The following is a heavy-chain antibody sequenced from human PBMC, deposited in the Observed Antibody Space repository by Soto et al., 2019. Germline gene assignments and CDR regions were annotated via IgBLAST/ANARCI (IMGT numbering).Heavy chain of an antibody. Sequence: EVQLVESGGGLVQPGGSLRLSCAASGFTSSSYWIHWVRQAPGKGLVWVSGISNDGSSTNYAESVKGRFTISRDNAKNTVYRQMNSLRAEDTAVYYCARDTYYYDSSDHFSADAFDIWGQGTMVTVSS. CDR1: GFTSSSYW. CDR2: ISNDGSST. J-gene: IGHJ3*02. CDR3: ARDTYYYDSSDHFSADAFDI. D-gene: IGHD3-22*01. V-gene: IGHV3-74*01.